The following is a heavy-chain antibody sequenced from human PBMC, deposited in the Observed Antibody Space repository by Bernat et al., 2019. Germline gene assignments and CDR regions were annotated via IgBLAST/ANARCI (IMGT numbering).Heavy chain of an antibody. V-gene: IGHV3-74*02. J-gene: IGHJ4*02. CDR2: INSDGSST. CDR1: GFTLSTCA. CDR3: ARGDTYDYIWGSYRGIDY. Sequence: VQVVESGGGVVQPGRSLRLSCAASGFTLSTCAMHWVRQAPGKGLVWVSRINSDGSSTSYADSVKGRFTISRDNAKNTLYLQMNSLRAEDTAVYYCARGDTYDYIWGSYRGIDYWGQGTLVTVSS. D-gene: IGHD3-16*02.